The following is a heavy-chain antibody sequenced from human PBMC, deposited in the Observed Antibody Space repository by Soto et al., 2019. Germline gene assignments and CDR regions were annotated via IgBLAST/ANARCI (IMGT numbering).Heavy chain of an antibody. D-gene: IGHD3-9*01. CDR2: VYYSGST. CDR3: GRLEGLATISYYFDY. CDR1: GGTVISSSYY. V-gene: IGHV4-39*01. J-gene: IGHJ4*02. Sequence: SETLSLTCTVSGGTVISSSYYWGWVRQPPGKGLEWIGSVYYSGSTYYNPSLESRVTISVDKSKNQFSLKLMSLSAADMAVYYCGRLEGLATISYYFDYWGQGALVTVSS.